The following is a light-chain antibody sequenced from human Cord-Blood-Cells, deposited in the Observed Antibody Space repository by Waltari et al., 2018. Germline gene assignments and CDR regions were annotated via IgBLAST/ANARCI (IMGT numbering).Light chain of an antibody. J-gene: IGKJ4*01. Sequence: EIVLTQSPATLSLSPGARATLSCRASQSVSSYLAWYQQKPGQAPRLLIYDASNRATGIPARLSGSGTGTDFTLTISSLEPEDFAVYYCQQRSNWPLTFGGGTKVEIK. CDR1: QSVSSY. CDR2: DAS. V-gene: IGKV3-11*01. CDR3: QQRSNWPLT.